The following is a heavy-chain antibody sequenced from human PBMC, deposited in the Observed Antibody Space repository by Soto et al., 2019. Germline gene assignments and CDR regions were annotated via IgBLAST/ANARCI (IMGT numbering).Heavy chain of an antibody. J-gene: IGHJ5*02. CDR2: ISAFNGHT. D-gene: IGHD6-13*01. CDR3: AREPPRATAGLNYFDP. CDR1: GYTFTNFG. V-gene: IGHV1-18*01. Sequence: QVQLVQSGTEVKKPGASVKVSCKTSGYTFTNFGIIWVRQAPGQGLEWMGWISAFNGHTHHAQKFQGTVTLTTDTSTTTAFLELRSLRSDDTAVYYCAREPPRATAGLNYFDPWGQGTLVSVSS.